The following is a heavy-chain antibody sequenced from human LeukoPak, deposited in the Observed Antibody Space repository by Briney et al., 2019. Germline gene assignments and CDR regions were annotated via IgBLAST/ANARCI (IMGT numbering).Heavy chain of an antibody. Sequence: TSETLSLTCTVSGGSISSYYWSWIRQPPGKGLEWIGYIYYSGSTNYNPSLKSRVTISVDTSKNQFSLKLSSVTAADTAVYYCARAEKSWFDPWGQGTLVTVSS. CDR2: IYYSGST. CDR1: GGSISSYY. V-gene: IGHV4-59*01. J-gene: IGHJ5*02. CDR3: ARAEKSWFDP.